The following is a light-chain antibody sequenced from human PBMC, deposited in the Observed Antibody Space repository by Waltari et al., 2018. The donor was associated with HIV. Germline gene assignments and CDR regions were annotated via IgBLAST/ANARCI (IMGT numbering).Light chain of an antibody. CDR3: SSFSSGPSLYI. Sequence: SALIQPAPVSGSPGQSITISCSGSSLDIGLYNYVSWYQQFSGEAPKLIIYDVPKRPSGVSDRFSGSKSGNTAALTIAGLQTDDEAGYFCSSFSSGPSLYIFG. V-gene: IGLV2-14*03. J-gene: IGLJ1*01. CDR1: SLDIGLYNY. CDR2: DVP.